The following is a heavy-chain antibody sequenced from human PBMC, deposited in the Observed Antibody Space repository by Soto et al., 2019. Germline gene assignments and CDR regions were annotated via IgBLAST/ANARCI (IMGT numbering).Heavy chain of an antibody. Sequence: ASVKVSCKASGYSFSDHYIHWVRQAPGQGLEWMGWINPDSGGTNYAQKFQDWVIMTSDTSINTVYMELSGLRSDDIAVYYCARNGGGSGSYYSIDVWGPGTLVTVSS. CDR3: ARNGGGSGSYYSIDV. J-gene: IGHJ4*02. D-gene: IGHD1-26*01. CDR1: GYSFSDHY. CDR2: INPDSGGT. V-gene: IGHV1-2*04.